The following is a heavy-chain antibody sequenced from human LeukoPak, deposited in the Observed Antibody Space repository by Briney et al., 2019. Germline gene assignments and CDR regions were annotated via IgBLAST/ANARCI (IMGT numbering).Heavy chain of an antibody. V-gene: IGHV4-59*08. CDR1: GGSISTYY. CDR2: VYYSGGT. Sequence: PSETLSLTCAVSGGSISTYYWSWIRQPPGKGLEWIGYVYYSGGTNYNPSLKSRVTISVDTSKNQFSLKLSSVTAADTAVYYCARRDSSGYYSWFDPWGQGTLVTVSS. D-gene: IGHD3-22*01. J-gene: IGHJ5*02. CDR3: ARRDSSGYYSWFDP.